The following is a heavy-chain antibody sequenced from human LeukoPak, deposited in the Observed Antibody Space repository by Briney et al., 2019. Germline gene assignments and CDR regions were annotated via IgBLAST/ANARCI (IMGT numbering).Heavy chain of an antibody. Sequence: GGSLRHSCAASGFPFSSYSMTWVRQAPGKGLEWVANIKPDGTTKFYVDSVKGRFTISRDNALNSLYLQMNSLRAEDTAIYYCARSIPYGTTWYGRSDYWGQGTLVTVSS. D-gene: IGHD6-13*01. CDR2: IKPDGTTK. CDR3: ARSIPYGTTWYGRSDY. V-gene: IGHV3-7*03. CDR1: GFPFSSYS. J-gene: IGHJ4*02.